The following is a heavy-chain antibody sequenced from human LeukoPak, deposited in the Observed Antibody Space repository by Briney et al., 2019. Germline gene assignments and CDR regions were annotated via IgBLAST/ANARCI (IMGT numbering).Heavy chain of an antibody. CDR3: ARDRGMVRGVIHAFDI. CDR2: ISSSSSYI. V-gene: IGHV3-21*01. Sequence: PGRSLRLSCAASGFTFSSYGMNWVRQAPGKGLEWVSSISSSSSYIYYADSVKGRFTISRDNAKNSLYLQMNGLRGEDTAVYYCARDRGMVRGVIHAFDIWGQGTMVTVSS. J-gene: IGHJ3*02. D-gene: IGHD3-10*01. CDR1: GFTFSSYG.